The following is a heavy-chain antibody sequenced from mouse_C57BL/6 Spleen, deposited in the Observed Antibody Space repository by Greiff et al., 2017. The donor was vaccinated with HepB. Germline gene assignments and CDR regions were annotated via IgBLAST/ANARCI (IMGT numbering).Heavy chain of an antibody. Sequence: DVMLVESGGGLVKPGGSLKLSCAASGFTFSSYAMSWVRQTPEKRLEWVATISDGGSYTYYPDNVKGRFTISRDNAKNNLYLQMSHLKSEDTAMYYCARDLRPYWGQGTLVTVSA. J-gene: IGHJ3*01. CDR3: ARDLRPY. V-gene: IGHV5-4*03. CDR2: ISDGGSYT. CDR1: GFTFSSYA. D-gene: IGHD2-12*01.